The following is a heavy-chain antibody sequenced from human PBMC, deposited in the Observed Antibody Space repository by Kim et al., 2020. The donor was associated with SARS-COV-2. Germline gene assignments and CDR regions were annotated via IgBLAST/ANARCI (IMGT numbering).Heavy chain of an antibody. CDR1: GFTFSSYG. J-gene: IGHJ4*02. CDR2: IWYDGSNK. Sequence: GGSLRLSCAASGFTFSSYGMHWVRQAPGKGLEWVAVIWYDGSNKYYADSVKGRFTISRDNSKNTLYLQMNSLRAEDTAVYYCAKGHILTGYSALKYWGQGTLVTVSS. CDR3: AKGHILTGYSALKY. D-gene: IGHD3-9*01. V-gene: IGHV3-33*06.